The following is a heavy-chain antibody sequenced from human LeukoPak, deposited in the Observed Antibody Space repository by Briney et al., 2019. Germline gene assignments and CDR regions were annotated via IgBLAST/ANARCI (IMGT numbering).Heavy chain of an antibody. CDR3: AIVPKTGMPAIT. Sequence: LVKVSCKTSGGSINNYGINWVRQAPGQGLEWMGMIIPLLTRPKYAKKFQGRVTITADESADTAYMEVSRLTSEDTAVFFCAIVPKTGMPAITWGPGTLVSVSS. CDR1: GGSINNYG. J-gene: IGHJ5*02. D-gene: IGHD6-6*01. CDR2: IIPLLTRP. V-gene: IGHV1-69*13.